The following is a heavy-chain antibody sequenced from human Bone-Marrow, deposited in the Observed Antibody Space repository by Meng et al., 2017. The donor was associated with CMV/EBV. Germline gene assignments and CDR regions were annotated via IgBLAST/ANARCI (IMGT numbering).Heavy chain of an antibody. J-gene: IGHJ5*02. CDR2: ISSSSSYI. D-gene: IGHD2-2*01. V-gene: IGHV3-21*01. Sequence: GESLKISCAASGFTFSSYIMNWVRQAPGKGLEWVSSISSSSSYIYDADSVKGRFTISRDNAKNSLYLQMNSLRAEDTAVYYCERDIYCSNTSCSWNWFDPWGQGTLVTVSS. CDR1: GFTFSSYI. CDR3: ERDIYCSNTSCSWNWFDP.